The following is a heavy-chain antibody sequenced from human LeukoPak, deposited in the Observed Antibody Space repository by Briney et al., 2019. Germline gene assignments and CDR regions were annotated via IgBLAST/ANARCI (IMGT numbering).Heavy chain of an antibody. CDR1: GGTFSTYA. Sequence: SVKVSCKASGGTFSTYAISWVRQAPGQGLEWMGGIIPIFGTAKYAQKFQGRVTITTDESTSTVYMEPSSLRSEDTAVYYCARHYYGSGTLIDYWGQGTLVTVSS. J-gene: IGHJ4*02. D-gene: IGHD3-10*01. CDR2: IIPIFGTA. V-gene: IGHV1-69*05. CDR3: ARHYYGSGTLIDY.